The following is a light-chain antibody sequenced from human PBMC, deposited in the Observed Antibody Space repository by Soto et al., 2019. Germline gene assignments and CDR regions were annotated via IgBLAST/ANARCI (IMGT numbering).Light chain of an antibody. CDR3: SSYTSGSTLVV. J-gene: IGLJ2*01. CDR2: DVS. Sequence: QSALTQPASVSGSPGQSITMSCTGTSSDVGTYNYVSWYQQRPGKAPKLLMSDVSNRPSGVSNRFSGSKSGNTASLTISGLQAEDEADYYCSSYTSGSTLVVFGGGTKLTVL. V-gene: IGLV2-14*01. CDR1: SSDVGTYNY.